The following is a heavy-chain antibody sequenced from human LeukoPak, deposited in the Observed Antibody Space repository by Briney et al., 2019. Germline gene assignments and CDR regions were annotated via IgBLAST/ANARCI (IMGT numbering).Heavy chain of an antibody. V-gene: IGHV1-69*13. CDR3: ARDVRGGYSYGYYLDY. CDR2: IIPIFGTA. D-gene: IGHD5-18*01. J-gene: IGHJ4*02. Sequence: SVKVSCKASGGTFSSYAISWVRQAPGQGLEWMGGIIPIFGTANYAQKFQGRVTITADESTSTAYMELSSLRSEDTAVYYCARDVRGGYSYGYYLDYWGQGTLVTVSS. CDR1: GGTFSSYA.